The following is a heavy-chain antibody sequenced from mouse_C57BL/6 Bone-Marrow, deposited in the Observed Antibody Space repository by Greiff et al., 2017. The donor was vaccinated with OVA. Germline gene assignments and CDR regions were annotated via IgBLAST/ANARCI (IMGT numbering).Heavy chain of an antibody. Sequence: VQLQQSGPELVKPGASVKISCKASGYTFTDYYMNWVKQSHGKSLEWIGDINPNNGGTSYNQKFKGKATLTVDKSSSTAYMELRSLTSEDSAVYYCAGVYYYGSSYRYYAMDYWGQGTSVTVSS. CDR1: GYTFTDYY. CDR2: INPNNGGT. J-gene: IGHJ4*01. V-gene: IGHV1-26*01. CDR3: AGVYYYGSSYRYYAMDY. D-gene: IGHD1-1*01.